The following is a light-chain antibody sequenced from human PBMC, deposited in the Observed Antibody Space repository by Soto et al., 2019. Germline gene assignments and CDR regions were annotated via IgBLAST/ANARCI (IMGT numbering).Light chain of an antibody. V-gene: IGKV3-15*01. CDR2: GES. CDR3: QQYNNWPRT. Sequence: VMTQSPATLSLSPGERATLSCRASQSVSSNLAWYQQKPGQAPRILIYGESTRATGIPDRLSGSGSGTEFNLTISSLQSEDFAVYYCQQYNNWPRTFGQGTKVDIK. J-gene: IGKJ1*01. CDR1: QSVSSN.